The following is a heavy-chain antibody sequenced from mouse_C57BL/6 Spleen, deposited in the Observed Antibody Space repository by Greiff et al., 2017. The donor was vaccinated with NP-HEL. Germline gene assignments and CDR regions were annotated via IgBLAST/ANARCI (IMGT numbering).Heavy chain of an antibody. Sequence: QVQLQQPGAELVKPGASVKMSCKASGYTFTSYWITWVKQRPGQGLEWIGDIYPGSGSTNYNEKFKSKATLTVDTSSSTAYMQLSSLTSEDSAVYYCARYYYGSRGAWFAYWGQGTLVTVSA. D-gene: IGHD1-1*01. J-gene: IGHJ3*01. CDR2: IYPGSGST. V-gene: IGHV1-55*01. CDR1: GYTFTSYW. CDR3: ARYYYGSRGAWFAY.